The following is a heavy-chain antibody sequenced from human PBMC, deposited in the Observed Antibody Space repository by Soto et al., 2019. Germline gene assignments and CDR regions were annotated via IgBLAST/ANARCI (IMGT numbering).Heavy chain of an antibody. CDR1: GGTFSSYA. Sequence: SVKVSCKASGGTFSSYAISWVRQAPGQGLEWMGGIIPIFGTANYAQKFQGRVTITADKSTSTAYMELSSLRSEDTAVYYCASYITYYYDSSYRYWGQGTLVTVSS. V-gene: IGHV1-69*06. D-gene: IGHD3-22*01. CDR2: IIPIFGTA. CDR3: ASYITYYYDSSYRY. J-gene: IGHJ4*02.